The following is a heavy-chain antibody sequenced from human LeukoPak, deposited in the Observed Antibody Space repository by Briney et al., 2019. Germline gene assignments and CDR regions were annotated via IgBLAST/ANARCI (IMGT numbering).Heavy chain of an antibody. J-gene: IGHJ3*02. CDR3: ARQQGSEQWLVQGAFDI. Sequence: ASVKVSCKASGYTFTSYDINWVRQATGQGLEWMGWMNPNSGNTGYAQKFQGRVTMTRNTSISTAYMELRSLRSDDTAVYYCARQQGSEQWLVQGAFDIWGQGTMVTVSS. V-gene: IGHV1-8*01. CDR2: MNPNSGNT. CDR1: GYTFTSYD. D-gene: IGHD6-19*01.